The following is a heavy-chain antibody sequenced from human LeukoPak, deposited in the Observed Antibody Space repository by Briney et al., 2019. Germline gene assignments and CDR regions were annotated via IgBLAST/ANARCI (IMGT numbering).Heavy chain of an antibody. CDR1: GGSFSGYD. Sequence: PSETLSLTCVVYGGSFSGYDWNWIRQSPGKGLEWIGEINHRGSTNYNPSLKSRVTISVDTSKNQFSLKLSSVTAADTAVYYCARDGYYYDSSGYYAFDIWGQGTMVTVSS. J-gene: IGHJ3*02. CDR3: ARDGYYYDSSGYYAFDI. D-gene: IGHD3-22*01. V-gene: IGHV4-34*01. CDR2: INHRGST.